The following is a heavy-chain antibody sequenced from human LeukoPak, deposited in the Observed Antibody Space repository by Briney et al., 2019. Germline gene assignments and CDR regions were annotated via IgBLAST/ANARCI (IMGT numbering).Heavy chain of an antibody. CDR1: GYTLDRFG. Sequence: ASVKVSCEASGYTLDRFGMSWVRQAPGMGLEWLGCINSYNGRTIFAEKVKGRVTLTTDTSTSTVYMELKSLTYDDTALYFCARDTPEHLKRFGYWGQGTLVTVAS. CDR3: ARDTPEHLKRFGY. J-gene: IGHJ4*02. D-gene: IGHD1-14*01. V-gene: IGHV1-18*01. CDR2: INSYNGRT.